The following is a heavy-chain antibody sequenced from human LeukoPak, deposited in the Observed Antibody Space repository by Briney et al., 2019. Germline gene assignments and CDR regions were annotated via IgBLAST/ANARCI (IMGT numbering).Heavy chain of an antibody. CDR1: GFTFSGSA. CDR3: LVVVAATPY. Sequence: GGSLKLSCAASGFTFSGSAMHWVRQASGKGLEWVGRIRSKANSYATAYAASVKGRSTISRDDSKNTAYLQMNSLKTEDTAVYYSLVVVAATPYWGQGTLVTVSS. D-gene: IGHD2-15*01. CDR2: IRSKANSYAT. V-gene: IGHV3-73*01. J-gene: IGHJ4*02.